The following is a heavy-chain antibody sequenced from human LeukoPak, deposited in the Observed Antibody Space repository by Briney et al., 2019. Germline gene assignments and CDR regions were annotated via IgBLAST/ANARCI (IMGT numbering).Heavy chain of an antibody. CDR3: ARVFTTRVSQYYYYYYYMDV. Sequence: GGSLRLSCAASGFTFDDYGMSWVRQAPGKGLEWVSGINWNGGSTGYADSVKGRFTISRVNAKNSLYLQMNSLRAEDTALYYCARVFTTRVSQYYYYYYYMDVWGKGTTVTVSS. D-gene: IGHD1-14*01. CDR1: GFTFDDYG. V-gene: IGHV3-20*04. CDR2: INWNGGST. J-gene: IGHJ6*03.